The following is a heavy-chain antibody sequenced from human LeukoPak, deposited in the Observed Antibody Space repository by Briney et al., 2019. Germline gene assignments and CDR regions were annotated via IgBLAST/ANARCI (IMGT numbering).Heavy chain of an antibody. CDR1: GGSISSYY. D-gene: IGHD4-17*01. Sequence: TSETLSLTCTVSGGSISSYYWSWVRQPPGEGLEWIGYIYYSGSTKYNPSLESRVTMSVDTSKTQFSLKLSSVTAADTAVYYCARTYGDDAFDIWAKGQWSPSLQ. J-gene: IGHJ3*02. CDR3: ARTYGDDAFDI. V-gene: IGHV4-59*01. CDR2: IYYSGST.